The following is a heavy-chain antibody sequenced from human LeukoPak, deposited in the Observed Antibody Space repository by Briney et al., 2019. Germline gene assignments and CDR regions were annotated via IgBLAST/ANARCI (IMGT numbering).Heavy chain of an antibody. CDR2: IYTSGST. V-gene: IGHV4-4*07. CDR1: GGPFSSFH. J-gene: IGHJ5*02. CDR3: ARDFDP. Sequence: PSETLSLTCTVSGGPFSSFHWSWIRQPAGKGLEWLGLIYTSGSTNYSPSLKSRLTMSVDASKHQFSLKLSSVTAADTAVYYCARDFDPWGQGILVTVSS.